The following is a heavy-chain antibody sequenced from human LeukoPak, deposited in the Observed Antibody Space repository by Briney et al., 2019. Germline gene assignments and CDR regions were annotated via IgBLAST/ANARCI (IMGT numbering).Heavy chain of an antibody. D-gene: IGHD5-24*01. Sequence: SETLSLTCAVYGGSFSGYYWSWIRQPPGKGLEWIGEINHSGSTNYNPSLKSRVTISVDTSKKQFSLKLSSVTAADTAVYYCARWGKEMAYDYWGQGTLVTVSS. J-gene: IGHJ4*02. CDR3: ARWGKEMAYDY. CDR2: INHSGST. CDR1: GGSFSGYY. V-gene: IGHV4-34*01.